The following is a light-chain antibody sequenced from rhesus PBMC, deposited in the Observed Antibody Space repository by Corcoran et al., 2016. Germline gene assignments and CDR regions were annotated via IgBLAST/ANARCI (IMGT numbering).Light chain of an antibody. J-gene: IGLJ1*01. CDR1: SGDIGGYNY. Sequence: QAALTQPRSVAGYPGQSVTISCAGTSGDIGGYNYVSWYQQHQGTAPKLMIYEVSKLLSGVSDRFSGSKSGNTASLTISGLQAEDGADYYCSSYAGSNTFIFGAGTRLTVL. CDR2: EVS. V-gene: IGLV2-32*02. CDR3: SSYAGSNTFI.